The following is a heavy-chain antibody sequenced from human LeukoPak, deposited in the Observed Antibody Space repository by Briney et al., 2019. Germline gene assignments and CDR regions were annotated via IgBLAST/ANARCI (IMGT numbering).Heavy chain of an antibody. Sequence: PSETLSLTCAVYGGSFSGYYWSWIRQPPGKGLEWIGEINHSGSTNYYPSLKSRVTISVDTSKNQFSLKLSSVTAADTAVYYCARGGARYFDWSTRNWFDPWGQGTLVTVSS. J-gene: IGHJ5*02. CDR2: INHSGST. CDR1: GGSFSGYY. V-gene: IGHV4-34*01. D-gene: IGHD3-9*01. CDR3: ARGGARYFDWSTRNWFDP.